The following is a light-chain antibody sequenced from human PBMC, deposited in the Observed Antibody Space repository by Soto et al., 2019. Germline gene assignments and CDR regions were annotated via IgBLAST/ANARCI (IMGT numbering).Light chain of an antibody. CDR1: QTVSSNN. CDR3: QQYGSSPVT. CDR2: GAS. V-gene: IGKV3-20*01. J-gene: IGKJ3*01. Sequence: DIVLTQSPGTLSLSPGERATLSCRASQTVSSNNLAWYQQKRGQAPRLLIYGASSRAAAIPDRFRGSGSGTDLTLIISSLAPEDFAVYYCQQYGSSPVTFGPGTAVDIK.